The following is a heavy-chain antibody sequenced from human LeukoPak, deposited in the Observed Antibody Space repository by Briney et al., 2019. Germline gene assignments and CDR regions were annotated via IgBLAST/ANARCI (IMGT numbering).Heavy chain of an antibody. CDR3: ARGPPGGQFDP. D-gene: IGHD3-10*01. Sequence: SETLSLTCTVSGGSITSYYWSWIRQPPGKGLEWIGYIYYSGSTNYNPSLKSRVTMSVDTSKNQFSLRLSSVTAAGTAVYYCARGPPGGQFDPWGQGTLVTVSS. CDR1: GGSITSYY. CDR2: IYYSGST. V-gene: IGHV4-59*01. J-gene: IGHJ5*02.